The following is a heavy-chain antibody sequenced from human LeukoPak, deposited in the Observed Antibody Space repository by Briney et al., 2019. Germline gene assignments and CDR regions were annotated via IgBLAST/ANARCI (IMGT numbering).Heavy chain of an antibody. J-gene: IGHJ4*02. CDR2: INAGNGNT. CDR3: AGAPGSGSYSAFDF. V-gene: IGHV1-3*01. D-gene: IGHD1-26*01. Sequence: ASVKVSCKASGYTFTSYAMHWVRQAPGQRLEWMGWINAGNGNTKYSQRFQGRVTITRDASASTAYMDLSSLRSEDTAVYYCAGAPGSGSYSAFDFLGQGTLVTVSS. CDR1: GYTFTSYA.